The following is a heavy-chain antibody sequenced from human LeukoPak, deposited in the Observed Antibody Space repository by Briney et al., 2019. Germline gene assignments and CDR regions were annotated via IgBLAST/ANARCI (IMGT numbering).Heavy chain of an antibody. CDR1: GFTFDDYA. V-gene: IGHV3-9*01. Sequence: GRSLRLSCAASGFTFDDYAMHGVRQAPGKGLEGVSGIRWSSGSIGYADSVKGRFAISRDSAKNPLYLQMNGLRTEDTALYYCAKGVTYDYHNRGYPPDSWGQGTLVIVSS. CDR3: AKGVTYDYHNRGYPPDS. D-gene: IGHD3-22*01. CDR2: IRWSSGSI. J-gene: IGHJ4*02.